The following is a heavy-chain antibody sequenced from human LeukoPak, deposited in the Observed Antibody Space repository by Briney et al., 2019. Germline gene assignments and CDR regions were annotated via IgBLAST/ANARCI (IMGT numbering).Heavy chain of an antibody. Sequence: GGSLRLSCAASGFTFGNSWVHRVRQAPGKGLVWVSLINADGSTATYADSVKGRFIISRDNARNTLSLQMNSLTIEDTAVYYCVVVVEPPDSDGFDVWGQGTMITVSS. CDR2: INADGSTA. CDR1: GFTFGNSW. V-gene: IGHV3-74*01. D-gene: IGHD1-14*01. J-gene: IGHJ3*01. CDR3: VVVVEPPDSDGFDV.